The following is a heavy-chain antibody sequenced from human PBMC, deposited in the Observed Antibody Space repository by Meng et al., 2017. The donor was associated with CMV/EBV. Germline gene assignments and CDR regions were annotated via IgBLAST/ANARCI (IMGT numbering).Heavy chain of an antibody. J-gene: IGHJ3*02. CDR1: GFTVGTYA. CDR2: ISSTGESI. D-gene: IGHD3-9*01. V-gene: IGHV3-23*01. Sequence: AASGFTVGTYAMSWVRQAPGKGLDFVSGISSTGESIYYADSVKGRFTISRDTSKNTLYLQMNSLRAEDTAVYYCGRYFDWRNDAFDIWGQGTMVTVSS. CDR3: GRYFDWRNDAFDI.